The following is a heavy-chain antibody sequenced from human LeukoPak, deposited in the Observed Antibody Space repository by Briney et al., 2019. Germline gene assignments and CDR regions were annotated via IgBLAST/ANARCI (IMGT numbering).Heavy chain of an antibody. J-gene: IGHJ4*02. CDR1: GYTFTDYY. D-gene: IGHD3-10*01. CDR2: INPNSGGT. V-gene: IGHV1-2*02. Sequence: GASVKVSCKASGYTFTDYYIHWGRQAPGQGLEWMGWINPNSGGTNYAQKFQGRVTMTRDTSMSTAYMELSRLRSDDTAVYYCARDANYYGSGSYLDYWGQGTLVTVSS. CDR3: ARDANYYGSGSYLDY.